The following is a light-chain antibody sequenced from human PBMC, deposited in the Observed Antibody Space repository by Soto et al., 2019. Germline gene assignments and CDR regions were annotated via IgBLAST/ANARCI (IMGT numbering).Light chain of an antibody. V-gene: IGKV3-15*01. CDR2: GAS. CDR1: QSVSSN. Sequence: EIVMTQSPATLSVSPGERATLSCRASQSVSSNLAWYQQKPGQAPRLLIYGASTRATGIPARFSGSGSGTEFTLTISSLQSEDFAVYYCQQYNNWPPRTFXQGTKLDIK. CDR3: QQYNNWPPRT. J-gene: IGKJ1*01.